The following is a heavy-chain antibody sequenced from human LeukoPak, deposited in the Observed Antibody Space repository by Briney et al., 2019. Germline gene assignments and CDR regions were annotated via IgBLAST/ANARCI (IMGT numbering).Heavy chain of an antibody. CDR2: IIPNFGTA. CDR3: ARRGYCSSTSCSPNWFDP. D-gene: IGHD2-2*01. Sequence: ASVKVSCKASGGTFSSYAISWVRQAPGQGLEWMGGIIPNFGTANYAQKFQGRVTITTDESASTAYMELSSLRSEDTAVYYCARRGYCSSTSCSPNWFDPWGQGTLVTVSS. J-gene: IGHJ5*02. CDR1: GGTFSSYA. V-gene: IGHV1-69*05.